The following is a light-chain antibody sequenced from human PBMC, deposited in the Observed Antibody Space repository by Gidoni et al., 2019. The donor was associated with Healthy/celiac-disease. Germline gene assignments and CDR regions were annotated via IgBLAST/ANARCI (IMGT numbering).Light chain of an antibody. CDR3: QQYDNLPT. V-gene: IGKV1-33*01. CDR1: QDISNY. Sequence: DIQMTQSPSSLSASVGDRVTITCQESQDISNYLNWYQQKPGKAPKLLIYDASNLETGVPSRFSGSGSGTVFTFTISSLQPEDIATYYCQQYDNLPTFGGGTKVEIK. CDR2: DAS. J-gene: IGKJ4*01.